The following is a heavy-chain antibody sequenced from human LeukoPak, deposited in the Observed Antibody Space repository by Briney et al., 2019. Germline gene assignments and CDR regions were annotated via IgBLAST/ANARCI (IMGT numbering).Heavy chain of an antibody. J-gene: IGHJ4*02. CDR2: ISGGSDTT. V-gene: IGHV3-23*01. CDR3: ARDPVYYFDSSGYYVY. CDR1: GFTFSSYG. D-gene: IGHD3-22*01. Sequence: GGSLRLSCEASGFTFSSYGITWVRQAPGKGLEWVSGISGGSDTTHYAASVKGRFTISRDNSKKSLYLQMNSLRAEDTAVYYCARDPVYYFDSSGYYVYWGQGTLVTVSS.